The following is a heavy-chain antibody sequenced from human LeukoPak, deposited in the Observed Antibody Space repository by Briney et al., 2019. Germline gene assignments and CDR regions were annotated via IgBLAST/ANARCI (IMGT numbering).Heavy chain of an antibody. CDR3: ARGGARYLDN. CDR1: GFIFSSYT. CDR2: MKEDGSDV. V-gene: IGHV3-7*01. D-gene: IGHD1-14*01. Sequence: GGSLRLSCVASGFIFSSYTMSWVRQAPGKGLEWVAKMKEDGSDVYYVDSVKGRFTICRDNAKNSLCLQMSSLRVEDTAVYYCARGGARYLDNWGQGRLVTVSS. J-gene: IGHJ4*02.